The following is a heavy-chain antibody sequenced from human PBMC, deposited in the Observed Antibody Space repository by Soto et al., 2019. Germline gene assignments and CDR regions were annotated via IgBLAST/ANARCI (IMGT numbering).Heavy chain of an antibody. Sequence: QVQLVQSGAEVKKPGASVKVSCKASGYTFSSYGISWVRQAPGQGLEWMGWISAYNGNTKYEQKLQARVTMTTATSTSTAYMVLNSPSPDDTAVYYCPTRDVGTTLDCDYWGQGTLVTVSS. J-gene: IGHJ4*02. CDR1: GYTFSSYG. D-gene: IGHD1-26*01. CDR2: ISAYNGNT. V-gene: IGHV1-18*01. CDR3: PTRDVGTTLDCDY.